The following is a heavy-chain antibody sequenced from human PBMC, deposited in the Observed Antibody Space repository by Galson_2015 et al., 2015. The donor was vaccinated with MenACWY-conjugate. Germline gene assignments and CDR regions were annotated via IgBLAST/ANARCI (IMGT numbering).Heavy chain of an antibody. CDR3: AREYWSSFSCVFDF. D-gene: IGHD2-2*01. CDR2: VSSSSTTI. J-gene: IGHJ4*02. Sequence: SLRLSCAASGFTFSNYCMNWVRQAPGKGLEWVSYVSSSSTTIHYADSVKGRFTISRDNAKNSLYLQMNSLRPEDTAVYYCAREYWSSFSCVFDFWGQGAPVTVSS. CDR1: GFTFSNYC. V-gene: IGHV3-48*04.